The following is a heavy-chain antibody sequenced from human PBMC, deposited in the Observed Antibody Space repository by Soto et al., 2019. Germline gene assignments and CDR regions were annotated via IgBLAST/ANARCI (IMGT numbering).Heavy chain of an antibody. V-gene: IGHV1-24*01. Sequence: GASVKGSCKVSVYILTELAVHWVRQAPGQGLEWMGGFDPEEDKTIYAQKLQDRVTMTEDTSTDTAYMELSGLRSDDTGVYSCAFGTIGDNFDAFNIWGQGTMVTVSS. CDR1: VYILTELA. J-gene: IGHJ3*02. CDR2: FDPEEDKT. D-gene: IGHD1-20*01. CDR3: AFGTIGDNFDAFNI.